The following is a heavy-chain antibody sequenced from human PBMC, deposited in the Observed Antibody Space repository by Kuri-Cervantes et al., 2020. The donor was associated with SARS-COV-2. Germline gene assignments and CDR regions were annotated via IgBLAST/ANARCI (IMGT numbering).Heavy chain of an antibody. J-gene: IGHJ3*02. CDR2: IRYDGSNK. CDR3: ARAVTTASNAFDI. D-gene: IGHD4-17*01. V-gene: IGHV3-30*02. CDR1: GFTFSSYG. Sequence: GESLKISCAASGFTFSSYGMHWVRQAPGKGLEWVAFIRYDGSNKYYADSVKGRFTISRDNSKNTLYLQMNSLRAEDTAVYYCARAVTTASNAFDIWGQGTMVTVSS.